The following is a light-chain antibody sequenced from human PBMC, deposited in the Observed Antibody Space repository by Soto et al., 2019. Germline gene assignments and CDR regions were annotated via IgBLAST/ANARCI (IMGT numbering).Light chain of an antibody. Sequence: DIVLTQSPATLSLAPGERATLSCRASQSIGTYPAWYQQRPGQAPRLLIYDASNRATGIPGRFSGSGSGADFTLTISSLEPEDFAVYYCQQRSNWLTFGGGTKVEIK. V-gene: IGKV3-11*01. CDR2: DAS. CDR1: QSIGTY. CDR3: QQRSNWLT. J-gene: IGKJ4*01.